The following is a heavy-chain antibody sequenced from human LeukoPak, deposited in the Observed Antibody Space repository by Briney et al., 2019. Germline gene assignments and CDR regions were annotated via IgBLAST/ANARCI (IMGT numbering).Heavy chain of an antibody. CDR3: ARVHGSSWHHYFDY. V-gene: IGHV3-33*01. D-gene: IGHD6-13*01. J-gene: IGHJ4*02. Sequence: GGSLRLSCAASGFTFSSYDMHWVRQAPGKGLEWVAVIWYDGSNKYYADSVKGRFTISGDNSKNTLYLQMNSLRAEDTAVYYCARVHGSSWHHYFDYWGQGTLVTVSS. CDR2: IWYDGSNK. CDR1: GFTFSSYD.